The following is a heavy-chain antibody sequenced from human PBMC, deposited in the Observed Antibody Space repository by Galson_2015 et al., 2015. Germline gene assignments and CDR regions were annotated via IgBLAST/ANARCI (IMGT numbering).Heavy chain of an antibody. CDR1: GFTFSTYA. J-gene: IGHJ4*02. D-gene: IGHD3-16*02. CDR2: TWYDGSKK. Sequence: SLRLSCAASGFTFSTYAIHWVRQAPGKGLEWVAITWYDGSKKYYADSVKGRFTVSRDNSKNTLYLQMSSLRAEDTAVYYCARDVTFGGVIGYYFDYRGQGTLVTVPS. CDR3: ARDVTFGGVIGYYFDY. V-gene: IGHV3-33*01.